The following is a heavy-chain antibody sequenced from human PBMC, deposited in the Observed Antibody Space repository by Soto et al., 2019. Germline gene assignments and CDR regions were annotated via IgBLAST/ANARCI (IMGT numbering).Heavy chain of an antibody. V-gene: IGHV1-2*02. CDR2: IGPESGAT. CDR1: GYTFTGHY. CDR3: GRGRSAQMVFFH. D-gene: IGHD2-8*01. J-gene: IGHJ4*02. Sequence: ASVKVSCKASGYTFTGHYIHWVRQAPEQGPEWMGEIGPESGATRYAQKFQGRVTMTRDMSITTVYMGLNNLSPDDTAVCYGGRGRSAQMVFFHWAQGPGDTVSS.